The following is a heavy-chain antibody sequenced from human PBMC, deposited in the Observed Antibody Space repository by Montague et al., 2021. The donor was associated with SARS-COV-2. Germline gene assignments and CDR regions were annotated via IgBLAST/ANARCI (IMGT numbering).Heavy chain of an antibody. CDR1: GDSISSGTHY. Sequence: SETLSLTCTVSGDSISSGTHYWTWIRQAPGKGLEWIGEIDQGGATNYSPAFRSRLTLSVDTSNNQFSLKLNSVTAADTAEYFCARGQRKSFSVFGVLDGGHELKHYGLDVWGLGTTVTVS. CDR2: IDQGGAT. V-gene: IGHV4-39*07. J-gene: IGHJ6*02. CDR3: ARGQRKSFSVFGVLDGGHELKHYGLDV. D-gene: IGHD3-3*01.